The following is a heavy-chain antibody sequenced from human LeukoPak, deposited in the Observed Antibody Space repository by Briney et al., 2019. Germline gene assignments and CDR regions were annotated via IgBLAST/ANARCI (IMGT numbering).Heavy chain of an antibody. V-gene: IGHV3-7*03. D-gene: IGHD2-15*01. J-gene: IGHJ5*02. CDR2: IKPDGSEK. CDR3: VNGYCSGGSCYSDDWFDP. CDR1: GFTFSNYW. Sequence: GGSLRLSCAASGFTFSNYWMSWVRQAPRKGLEWVANIKPDGSEKYYVDSVKGRFTISRDNAKNSLYLQMNSLRAEDTAVYYCVNGYCSGGSCYSDDWFDPWGQGTLVTVSS.